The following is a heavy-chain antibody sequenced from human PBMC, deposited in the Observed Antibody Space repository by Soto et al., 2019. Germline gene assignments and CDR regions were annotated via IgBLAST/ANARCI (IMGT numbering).Heavy chain of an antibody. CDR3: ARVVVVAAQYYQYGMDV. D-gene: IGHD2-15*01. Sequence: QAQLVQSGAEVKKPGSSVKVSCKASGGTFSSYIISWVRQAPGEGLEWMGRISPMFGTTNYAQKFQGRVRVTADDFTRTAYMELNSLISEDTAGYYCARVVVVAAQYYQYGMDVWGRGTTVTVSS. J-gene: IGHJ6*02. CDR1: GGTFSSYI. CDR2: ISPMFGTT. V-gene: IGHV1-69*08.